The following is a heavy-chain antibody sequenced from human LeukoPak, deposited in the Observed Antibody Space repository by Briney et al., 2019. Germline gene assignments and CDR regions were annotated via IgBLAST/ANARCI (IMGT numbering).Heavy chain of an antibody. V-gene: IGHV4-34*01. CDR3: ARARNYNSGGYSYYYFMDV. CDR1: GGSLSSYY. D-gene: IGHD3-10*01. J-gene: IGHJ6*03. CDR2: VNHSGGT. Sequence: SETLSLTCAVSGGSLSSYYWSWIRQPPGKGLEYIGEVNHSGGTNYSPPLKSRVTMSVDTSKNQFSLRVNSVTAADTAVYYCARARNYNSGGYSYYYFMDVWGKGTTVTVSS.